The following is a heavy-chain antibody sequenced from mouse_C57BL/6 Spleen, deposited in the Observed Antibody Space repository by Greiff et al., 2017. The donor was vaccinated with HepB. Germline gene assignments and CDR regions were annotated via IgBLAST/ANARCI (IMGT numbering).Heavy chain of an antibody. CDR2: IYPGSGST. D-gene: IGHD3-2*02. CDR3: ARGAAQATVRAMDY. Sequence: VQLQQPGAELVKPGASVKMSCKASGYTFTSYWITWVKQRPGQGLEWIGDIYPGSGSTNYNEKFKSKATLTVDTSSSTAYMQLSSLTSEDSAVYYCARGAAQATVRAMDYWGQGTSVTVSS. V-gene: IGHV1-55*01. CDR1: GYTFTSYW. J-gene: IGHJ4*01.